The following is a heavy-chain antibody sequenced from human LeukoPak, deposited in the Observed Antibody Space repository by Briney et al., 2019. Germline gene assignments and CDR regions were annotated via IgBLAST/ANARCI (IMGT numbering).Heavy chain of an antibody. J-gene: IGHJ4*02. CDR2: IIPIFGTA. CDR3: ARCMRGYSYGFDY. V-gene: IGHV1-69*13. CDR1: GGTFSSYA. D-gene: IGHD5-18*01. Sequence: ASVKVSCKASGGTFSSYAISWVRQAPGQGLEWMGGIIPIFGTANYAQKFQGRVTITAGESTSTAYMELSSLRSDDTAVYYCARCMRGYSYGFDYWGQGTLVTVSS.